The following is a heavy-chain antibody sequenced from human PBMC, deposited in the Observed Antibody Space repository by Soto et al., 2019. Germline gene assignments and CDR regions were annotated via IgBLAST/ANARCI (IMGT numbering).Heavy chain of an antibody. CDR3: ARGGIPYCSGGSCYAFDI. V-gene: IGHV4-59*01. J-gene: IGHJ3*02. CDR2: IYYSGST. Sequence: SETLSLTCTVSGGSISSYYWSWIRQPPGKGLEWIGYIYYSGSTNYNPSLKSRVTISVDTSKNQFSLKLSSVTAADTAVYYCARGGIPYCSGGSCYAFDIWGQGTMVTVSS. D-gene: IGHD2-15*01. CDR1: GGSISSYY.